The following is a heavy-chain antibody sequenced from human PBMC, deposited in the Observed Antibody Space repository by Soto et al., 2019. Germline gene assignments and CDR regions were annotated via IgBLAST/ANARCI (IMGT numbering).Heavy chain of an antibody. CDR3: ARDFSGTGYFDY. CDR2: ISSNEGST. V-gene: IGHV3-64*01. Sequence: HPGGSLRLSCAASGFTFSSYAMHWVRQAPGKGLEYVSAISSNEGSTYYANSVKDRFTISRDNSKNKLYHQMGSLRAEDMAVYYCARDFSGTGYFDYWGQGT. D-gene: IGHD1-26*01. J-gene: IGHJ4*02. CDR1: GFTFSSYA.